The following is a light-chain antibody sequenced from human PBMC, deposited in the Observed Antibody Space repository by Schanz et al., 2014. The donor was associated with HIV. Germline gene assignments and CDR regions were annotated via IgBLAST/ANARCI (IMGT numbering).Light chain of an antibody. CDR1: QSVSSSY. J-gene: IGKJ2*01. CDR2: GAS. Sequence: EIVLTQSPGTLSLSPGERATLSCRASQSVSSSYLTWYQQKPGQAPRLLIYGASSRATGIPDRFTGSGSGTDFTLTISRLEPEDFATYYCQQGYSYPYTFGQGTKLEIK. CDR3: QQGYSYPYT. V-gene: IGKV3-20*01.